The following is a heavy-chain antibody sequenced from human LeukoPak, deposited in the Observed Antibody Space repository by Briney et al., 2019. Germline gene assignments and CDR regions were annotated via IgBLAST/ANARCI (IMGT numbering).Heavy chain of an antibody. D-gene: IGHD5-24*01. V-gene: IGHV4-34*01. CDR3: ARDGYNFAY. Sequence: SETLTLTCAVYGGSFSGYYWSWIRQPPGKGLEWIGEINHSGSTNYNPSLKSRVTISVDTSKNQFSLKLSSVTAADTAVYYCARDGYNFAYWGQGTLVTVSS. J-gene: IGHJ4*02. CDR1: GGSFSGYY. CDR2: INHSGST.